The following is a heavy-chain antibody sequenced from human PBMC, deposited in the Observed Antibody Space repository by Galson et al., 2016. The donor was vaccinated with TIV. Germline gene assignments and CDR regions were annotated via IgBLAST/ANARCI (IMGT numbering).Heavy chain of an antibody. V-gene: IGHV3-66*02. Sequence: SLRLSCASSGLSVSNNYMTWVRQAPGKGPEWVSLISDGGNTYYSDSVRGRFTISRDKSKNTLHLQMSSLRAEDTAVYYCARDRVMDATYYHYYYGMDVWGQGTSVTVSS. CDR2: ISDGGNT. CDR1: GLSVSNNY. D-gene: IGHD2-8*01. J-gene: IGHJ6*02. CDR3: ARDRVMDATYYHYYYGMDV.